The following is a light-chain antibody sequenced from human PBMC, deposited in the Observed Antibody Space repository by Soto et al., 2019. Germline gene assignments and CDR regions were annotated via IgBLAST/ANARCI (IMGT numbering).Light chain of an antibody. V-gene: IGLV2-23*02. Sequence: QSALTQPASVSGSPGQSITISCTGTSSDVGSYNLVSWYQQHPDKAPEFMIYEVSQRPSGVSHRFSGSKSGNTASLTISGLQAEDEADYYCCSYAGSGTVVFGGGTKVTVL. J-gene: IGLJ2*01. CDR1: SSDVGSYNL. CDR3: CSYAGSGTVV. CDR2: EVS.